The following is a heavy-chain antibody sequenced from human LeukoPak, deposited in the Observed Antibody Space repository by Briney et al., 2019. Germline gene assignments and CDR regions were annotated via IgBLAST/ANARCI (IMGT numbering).Heavy chain of an antibody. V-gene: IGHV3-21*01. J-gene: IGHJ6*02. CDR3: ARVPSDPLKYYYYGMDV. CDR1: GFTFSSYS. CDR2: ISSSSSYI. Sequence: GGSLRLSCAASGFTFSSYSMNWVRQAPGKGLEWVSSISSSSSYIYYADSVKGRFTISRDNAKNSLYLQMNSLRAEDTAVYYCARVPSDPLKYYYYGMDVWGQGTTVTVSS.